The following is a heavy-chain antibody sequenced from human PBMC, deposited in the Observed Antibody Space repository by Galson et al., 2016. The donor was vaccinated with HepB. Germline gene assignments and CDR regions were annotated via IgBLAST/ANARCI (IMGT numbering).Heavy chain of an antibody. Sequence: SLRLSCAGSGFTLSRHSMNWVRQAPGKGLEWISYISITSTTKYYADSVKGRLTISRDNAKKSLYLQMNILRDEDTAVYYCARDDRWYYYDSSGYYNGAFDMWGRGTMVAVSS. J-gene: IGHJ3*02. CDR2: ISITSTTK. CDR3: ARDDRWYYYDSSGYYNGAFDM. CDR1: GFTLSRHS. D-gene: IGHD3-22*01. V-gene: IGHV3-48*02.